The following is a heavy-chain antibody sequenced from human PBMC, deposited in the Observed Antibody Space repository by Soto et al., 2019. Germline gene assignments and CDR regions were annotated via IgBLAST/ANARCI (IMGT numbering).Heavy chain of an antibody. J-gene: IGHJ4*02. CDR3: TTGQHYDNVWVSVLY. CDR1: GFTFSNAW. V-gene: IGHV3-15*01. CDR2: IKSKTDDGTT. Sequence: GWSLRLSCAASGFTFSNAWMSWVRQTPGKGLEWVGRIKSKTDDGTTDYAPPVKGRFTISRDDSKATLYLQMNSLKTEDTAVYYCTTGQHYDNVWVSVLYWGQGTPVTVS. D-gene: IGHD3-16*01.